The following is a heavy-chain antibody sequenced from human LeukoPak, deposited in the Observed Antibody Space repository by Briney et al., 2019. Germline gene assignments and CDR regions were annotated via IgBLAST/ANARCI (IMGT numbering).Heavy chain of an antibody. D-gene: IGHD3-22*01. J-gene: IGHJ4*02. CDR1: GGSFSGYY. CDR2: INHSGST. V-gene: IGHV4-34*01. CDR3: ARASYSYDINGWVPFDY. Sequence: PSETLSLTCAVYGGSFSGYYWTWIRQPPGKGLEWIAEINHSGSTTYNPSLKSRVTISGDTSKNQFSLRLSSVTAADTAVYYCARASYSYDINGWVPFDYWGQGTLVTVSS.